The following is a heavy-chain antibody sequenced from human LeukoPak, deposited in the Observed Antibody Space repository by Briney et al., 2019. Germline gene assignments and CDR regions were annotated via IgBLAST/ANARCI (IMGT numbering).Heavy chain of an antibody. CDR2: FDPEDGET. CDR1: GYTLTELS. CDR3: ARVGELRYFDWLLSPQEDYYGMDV. Sequence: ASVKVSCKVSGYTLTELSMHWVRQAPGKGLEWMGGFDPEDGETIYAQKFQGRVTMTEDTSTDTAYMELSSLRSEDTAVYYCARVGELRYFDWLLSPQEDYYGMDVWGQGTTVTVSS. V-gene: IGHV1-24*01. J-gene: IGHJ6*02. D-gene: IGHD3-9*01.